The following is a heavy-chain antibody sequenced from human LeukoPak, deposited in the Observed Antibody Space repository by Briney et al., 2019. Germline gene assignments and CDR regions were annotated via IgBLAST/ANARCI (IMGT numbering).Heavy chain of an antibody. D-gene: IGHD3-9*01. J-gene: IGHJ4*02. CDR3: ARGRDYDILTGFSNYFDY. CDR1: GGSISSSSYY. V-gene: IGHV4-39*01. CDR2: IYYSGST. Sequence: SETLSLTCTVSGGSISSSSYYWGWIRQPPGKGLEWIGSIYYSGSTYYNPSLKSRVTISVDTSKNQFSLKLSSVTAADTAVYYCARGRDYDILTGFSNYFDYWGQGTLVTVSS.